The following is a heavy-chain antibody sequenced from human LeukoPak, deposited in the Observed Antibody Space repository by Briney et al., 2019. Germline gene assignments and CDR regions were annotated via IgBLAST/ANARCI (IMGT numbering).Heavy chain of an antibody. Sequence: SETLSLTCTVSGGSISSSTYYWGWIRQPPGKGLEWIGSITYSGSTYYNPSLKSRVTISVDTSKNQFSLKLISVTAADTAVYYCARDLDYYDSTWFDPWGQGTLVTVSS. CDR1: GGSISSSTYY. D-gene: IGHD3-22*01. V-gene: IGHV4-39*07. CDR2: ITYSGST. CDR3: ARDLDYYDSTWFDP. J-gene: IGHJ5*02.